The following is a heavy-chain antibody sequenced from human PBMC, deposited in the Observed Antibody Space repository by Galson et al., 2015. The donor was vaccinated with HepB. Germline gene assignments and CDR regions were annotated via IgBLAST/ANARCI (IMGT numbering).Heavy chain of an antibody. V-gene: IGHV3-74*01. D-gene: IGHD1-1*01. CDR2: ISSDGSST. CDR3: ARNCAVDF. J-gene: IGHJ4*01. Sequence: SLRLSCAASGFTLSSYWMHWVRQAPGKGLVWVSRISSDGSSTTYADSVKGRFTISRDNVKNTLYLQMNSLRVEDTAVYYCARNCAVDFWGQGTLVTVSS. CDR1: GFTLSSYW.